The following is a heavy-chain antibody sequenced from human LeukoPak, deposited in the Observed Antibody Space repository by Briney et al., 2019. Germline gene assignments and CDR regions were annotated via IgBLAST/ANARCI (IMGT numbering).Heavy chain of an antibody. CDR2: IYHSGST. CDR3: ARVADTAMVYFDY. Sequence: SETLSLTCTVSGYSISSGYYWGWIRQPPGKGLQWIGSIYHSGSTYYNPSLKSRVTISIDTSKNQVSLKLSSVTAADTAVYYCARVADTAMVYFDYWGQGTLVTVSS. V-gene: IGHV4-38-2*02. J-gene: IGHJ4*02. D-gene: IGHD5-18*01. CDR1: GYSISSGYY.